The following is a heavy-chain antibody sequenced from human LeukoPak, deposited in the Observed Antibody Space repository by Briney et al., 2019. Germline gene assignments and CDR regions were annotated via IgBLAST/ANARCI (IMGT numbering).Heavy chain of an antibody. J-gene: IGHJ4*02. D-gene: IGHD3-22*01. V-gene: IGHV3-21*01. CDR2: FGTRSTSI. CDR1: GFTFSGYS. CDR3: AREVSEGFDF. Sequence: GGSLRLSCTASGFTFSGYSMNWIRQASGKGLEWVSSFGTRSTSIYHAGSVKGRFAISRDNAKNSLYLQMNSLRAEDTALYYCAREVSEGFDFWGQGTLVTVSS.